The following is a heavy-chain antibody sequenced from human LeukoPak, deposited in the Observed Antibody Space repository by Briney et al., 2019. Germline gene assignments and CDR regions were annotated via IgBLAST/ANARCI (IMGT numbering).Heavy chain of an antibody. CDR2: IYRSGST. D-gene: IGHD2-2*01. CDR3: ARGDCSSTICYSPMDV. CDR1: GYSISSGYY. V-gene: IGHV4-38-2*02. Sequence: TSETLSLTCTVSGYSISSGYYWVWIRQPPGKGLEWIGSIYRSGSTNYNPSLKSRVTISVDTSENQFSLKVTSVTAADTAVYYCARGDCSSTICYSPMDVWGKGTTVTVSS. J-gene: IGHJ6*03.